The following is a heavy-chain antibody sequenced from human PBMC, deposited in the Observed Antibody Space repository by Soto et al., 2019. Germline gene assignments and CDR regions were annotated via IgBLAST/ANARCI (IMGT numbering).Heavy chain of an antibody. V-gene: IGHV3-23*01. D-gene: IGHD6-13*01. J-gene: IGHJ6*02. Sequence: GGSLRLSCAASGFTFSSYAMSWVRQAPGKGLEWVSAISGSGGSTYYADSVKGRFTISRDNSKNTLYLQMNSLRAEDTAVYYCAKDLSLRGIAAAASYDMDVWGQGTTVTVSS. CDR1: GFTFSSYA. CDR2: ISGSGGST. CDR3: AKDLSLRGIAAAASYDMDV.